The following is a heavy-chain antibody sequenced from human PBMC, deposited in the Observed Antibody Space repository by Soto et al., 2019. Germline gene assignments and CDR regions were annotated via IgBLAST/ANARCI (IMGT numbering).Heavy chain of an antibody. CDR3: ARVERGRHFDY. CDR1: GFTFSSYS. V-gene: IGHV3-21*01. J-gene: IGHJ4*02. Sequence: GGSLRLSCAASGFTFSSYSMNWVRQAPGKGLEWVSSISSSSSYIYYADSVKGRFTISRDNPKNSLYLQMNSLRAEDTAVYYCARVERGRHFDYWGQGTLVTVSS. CDR2: ISSSSSYI.